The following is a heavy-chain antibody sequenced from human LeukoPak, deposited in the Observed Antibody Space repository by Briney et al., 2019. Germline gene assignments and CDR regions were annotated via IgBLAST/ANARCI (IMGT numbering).Heavy chain of an antibody. CDR3: ARVGMAVAGTFDY. Sequence: SVKVSYKASGGTFSSYAISWVRQAPGQGLEWMGGIIPIFGTANYAQKFQGRVTITADESTSTAYMELSSLRSEDTAVYYCARVGMAVAGTFDYWGQGTLVTVSS. D-gene: IGHD6-19*01. J-gene: IGHJ4*02. CDR2: IIPIFGTA. V-gene: IGHV1-69*13. CDR1: GGTFSSYA.